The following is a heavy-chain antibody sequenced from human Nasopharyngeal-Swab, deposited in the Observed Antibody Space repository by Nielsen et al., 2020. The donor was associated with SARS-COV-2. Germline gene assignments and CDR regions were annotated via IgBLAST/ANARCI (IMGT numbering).Heavy chain of an antibody. Sequence: ASVKVSCKASGYTFTCYYMHWVRQAPGQGLEWMGIINPSGGSTSYAQKFQGRVTMTSDTSTSTVYMELSSLRSEDTAVYYCARMLRYFDWLSKYGMDVWGQGTTVTVSS. V-gene: IGHV1-46*01. CDR2: INPSGGST. CDR1: GYTFTCYY. J-gene: IGHJ6*02. D-gene: IGHD3-9*01. CDR3: ARMLRYFDWLSKYGMDV.